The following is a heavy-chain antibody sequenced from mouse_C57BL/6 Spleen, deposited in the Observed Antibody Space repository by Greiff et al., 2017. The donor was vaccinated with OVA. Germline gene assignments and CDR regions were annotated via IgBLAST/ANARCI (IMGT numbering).Heavy chain of an antibody. CDR3: ARGDSGPSV. J-gene: IGHJ1*01. CDR2: IYPSDSET. Sequence: QVQLQQPGAELVRPGSSVKLSCKASGYTFTSYWMDWVKQRPGQGLEWIGNIYPSDSETHYNQKFKDKATLTVDKSSSTAYMQLRRLTSLDSSVSYCARGDSGPSVWGPGTTVTVSS. V-gene: IGHV1-61*01. CDR1: GYTFTSYW.